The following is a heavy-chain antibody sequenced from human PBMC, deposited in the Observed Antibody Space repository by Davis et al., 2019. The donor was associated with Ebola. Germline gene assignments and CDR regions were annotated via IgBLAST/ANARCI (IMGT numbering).Heavy chain of an antibody. V-gene: IGHV4-31*03. D-gene: IGHD3-9*01. J-gene: IGHJ3*02. Sequence: MPSETLSLTCTVSGGSISSGGYYWSWIRQHPGKGLEWIGYIYYSGSTYYNPSLKSRVTISVDTSKNQFSLKLSSVTAADTAVYYCARGDWSRSDAFDIWGQGTMVTVSS. CDR1: GGSISSGGYY. CDR2: IYYSGST. CDR3: ARGDWSRSDAFDI.